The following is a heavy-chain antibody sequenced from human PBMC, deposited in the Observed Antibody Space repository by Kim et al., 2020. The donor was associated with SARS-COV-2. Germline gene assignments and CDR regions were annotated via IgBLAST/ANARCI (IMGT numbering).Heavy chain of an antibody. CDR3: AKDGRAYCGGDCYFDY. V-gene: IGHV3-33*06. J-gene: IGHJ4*02. D-gene: IGHD2-21*02. Sequence: LKGRFTISRYNYKNPLYLQMNSRRAEETAVYYCAKDGRAYCGGDCYFDYWGQGTLVTVSS.